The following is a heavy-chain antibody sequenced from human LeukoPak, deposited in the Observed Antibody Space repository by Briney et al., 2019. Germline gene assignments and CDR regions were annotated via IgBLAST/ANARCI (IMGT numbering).Heavy chain of an antibody. CDR3: ARDDLEWLSFDY. V-gene: IGHV3-11*06. D-gene: IGHD3-3*01. Sequence: GRSLRLSCAASGFTFSDYYMSWIRQAPGKGLEWVSSISSSSSYIYYADSVKGRFTISRDNAKNSLYLQMNSLRAEDTAVYYCARDDLEWLSFDYWGQGTLVTVSS. J-gene: IGHJ4*02. CDR2: ISSSSSYI. CDR1: GFTFSDYY.